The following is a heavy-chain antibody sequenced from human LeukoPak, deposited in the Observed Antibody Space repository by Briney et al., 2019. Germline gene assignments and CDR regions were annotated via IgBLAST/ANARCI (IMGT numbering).Heavy chain of an antibody. D-gene: IGHD2-15*01. V-gene: IGHV3-21*01. CDR3: ARDQVVVAATPGYYYGMDV. J-gene: IGHJ6*02. CDR2: ITSSSSYI. Sequence: PGGSLRLSCAASGFTFSSYSMNWVRQAPGKGLEWVSSITSSSSYIYYADSVKGRFTISRDNAKNSLYLQMNSLRAEDTAVYFYARDQVVVAATPGYYYGMDVWGQGTTVTVSS. CDR1: GFTFSSYS.